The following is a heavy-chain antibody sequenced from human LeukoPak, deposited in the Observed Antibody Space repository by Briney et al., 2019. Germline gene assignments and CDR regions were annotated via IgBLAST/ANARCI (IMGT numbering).Heavy chain of an antibody. V-gene: IGHV4-59*08. Sequence: SETLSLTCIVSGGSISGYFWSWIRQPPGKGLEWIGFIYYSGSTNYNPSLKSRVTISVDTSKNQFSLNLSSVTAADTAVYYCARLTDLGLPDAFDIWGRGTLVTASS. D-gene: IGHD4/OR15-4a*01. CDR2: IYYSGST. CDR3: ARLTDLGLPDAFDI. J-gene: IGHJ3*02. CDR1: GGSISGYF.